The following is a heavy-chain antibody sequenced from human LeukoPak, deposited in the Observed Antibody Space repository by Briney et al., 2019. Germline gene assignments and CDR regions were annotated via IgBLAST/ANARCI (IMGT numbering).Heavy chain of an antibody. D-gene: IGHD1-1*01. CDR2: INTNTGNP. Sequence: ASVKVSCEASGYTFTSYAMNWVRQAPGQGLEWMGWINTNTGNPTYAQGFTGRFVFSLDTSVSTAYLQISSLKAEDTAVYYCARVSATGTTYVNFDYWGQGTLVTVSS. J-gene: IGHJ4*02. CDR3: ARVSATGTTYVNFDY. CDR1: GYTFTSYA. V-gene: IGHV7-4-1*02.